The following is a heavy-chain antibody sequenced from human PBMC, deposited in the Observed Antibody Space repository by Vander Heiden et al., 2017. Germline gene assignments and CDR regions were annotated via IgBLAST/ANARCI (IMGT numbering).Heavy chain of an antibody. Sequence: EVQLVESGGGLVQPGGSLRLSCAASGFTFSRYWMVWVRQGPGKRLVCVSRVNSDGSSTTYADSVKDRFTISRDNAKNTLYLEMHNLRAEDTAVYYCAKAGDDWYFDLWGRGTLVTVSS. CDR3: AKAGDDWYFDL. CDR2: VNSDGSST. J-gene: IGHJ2*01. V-gene: IGHV3-74*01. D-gene: IGHD7-27*01. CDR1: GFTFSRYW.